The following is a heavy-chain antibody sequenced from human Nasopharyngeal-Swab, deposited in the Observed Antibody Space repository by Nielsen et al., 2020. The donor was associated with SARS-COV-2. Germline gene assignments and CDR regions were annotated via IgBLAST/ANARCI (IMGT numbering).Heavy chain of an antibody. Sequence: ALVKVSCKASGYTFTSYAMHWVRQAPGQRLEWMGWINAGNGNTKYSQKFQGRVTITRDTSASTAYMELSSLRSEDTAVYYCARGIAAAGTLDYWGQGTLVTVSS. CDR1: GYTFTSYA. V-gene: IGHV1-3*01. CDR2: INAGNGNT. CDR3: ARGIAAAGTLDY. D-gene: IGHD6-13*01. J-gene: IGHJ4*02.